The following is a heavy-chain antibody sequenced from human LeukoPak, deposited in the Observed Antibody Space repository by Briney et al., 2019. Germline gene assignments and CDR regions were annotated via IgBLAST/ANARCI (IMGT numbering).Heavy chain of an antibody. Sequence: SETLSLTCTVSGGFTSSHFWRWIRQPPGKGLEWIGNIYTGGTTNYNPSLKSGVTISIDTSKNQLSLHLASVTAADTAVYYCTKATKWLAFDDWGRGTLVTVSS. J-gene: IGHJ4*02. CDR1: GGFTSSHF. CDR3: TKATKWLAFDD. D-gene: IGHD6-19*01. CDR2: IYTGGTT. V-gene: IGHV4-59*11.